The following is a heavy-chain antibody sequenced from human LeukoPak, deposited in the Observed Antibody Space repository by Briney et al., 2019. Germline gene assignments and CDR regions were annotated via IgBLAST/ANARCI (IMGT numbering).Heavy chain of an antibody. D-gene: IGHD4-17*01. CDR2: ISSSSSYI. CDR1: GFTFSSYS. Sequence: GGSLRLSCAASGFTFSSYSMNWVRQAPGKGLEWVSSISSSSSYIYYADSVKGRFTISRDNAKNSLYLQMNSLRAEDTAVYYCARVGDLYGMDVWGQGTTVTVSS. V-gene: IGHV3-21*01. CDR3: ARVGDLYGMDV. J-gene: IGHJ6*02.